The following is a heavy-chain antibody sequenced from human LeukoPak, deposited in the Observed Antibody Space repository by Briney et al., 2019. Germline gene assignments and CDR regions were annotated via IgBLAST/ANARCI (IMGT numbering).Heavy chain of an antibody. CDR3: ARIAAAGSFDY. CDR1: GGSISSYY. V-gene: IGHV4-59*08. Sequence: SETLSLTCTVSGGSISSYYWSWIRQPPGKGLEWIGYIYYSGSTNYNPSLKSRVTISVDTSKNQFSLKLSSVTAADTAVYYCARIAAAGSFDYWGQGTLVTVSS. J-gene: IGHJ4*02. CDR2: IYYSGST. D-gene: IGHD6-13*01.